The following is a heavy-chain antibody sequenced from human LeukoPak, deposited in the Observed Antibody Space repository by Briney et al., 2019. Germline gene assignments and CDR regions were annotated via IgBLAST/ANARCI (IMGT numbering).Heavy chain of an antibody. CDR1: GYTFTSCY. Sequence: GASVKVSCKASGYTFTSCYMHWVRQAPGQGLEWMGIINPSGGSTSYAQKFQGRVTMTRDTSTSTVYMELSSLRSEDTAVYYCAREEYSGYRGPDWGQGTLVTVSS. J-gene: IGHJ4*02. V-gene: IGHV1-46*01. CDR2: INPSGGST. D-gene: IGHD5-12*01. CDR3: AREEYSGYRGPD.